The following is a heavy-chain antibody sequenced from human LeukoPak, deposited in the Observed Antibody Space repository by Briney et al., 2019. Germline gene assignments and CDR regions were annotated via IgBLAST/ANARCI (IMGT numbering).Heavy chain of an antibody. CDR1: GFNVNNAW. J-gene: IGHJ4*02. CDR3: ARRGSVYYGSGSPFDY. V-gene: IGHV4-34*01. Sequence: PGGSLRLSCAASGFNVNNAWMSWIRQPPGKGLEWIGEINHSGSTNYNPSLKSRVTISVDTSKNQFSLKLSSVTAADTAVYYCARRGSVYYGSGSPFDYWGQGTLVTVSS. CDR2: INHSGST. D-gene: IGHD3-10*01.